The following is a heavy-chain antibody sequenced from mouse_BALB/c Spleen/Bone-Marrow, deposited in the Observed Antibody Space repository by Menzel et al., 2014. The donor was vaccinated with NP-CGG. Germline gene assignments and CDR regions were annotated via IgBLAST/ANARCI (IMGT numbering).Heavy chain of an antibody. Sequence: EVKLVESGPSLVKPSQTLSLTCSVTGDSITNAYWNWIRKFPGNKIDYMGYISYSGNTYYNPSLKSRISITRDTSKNQFYLQLNSVTTEDTATYVCARGTGYYFDYWGQGATLTVSS. CDR3: ARGTGYYFDY. CDR2: ISYSGNT. J-gene: IGHJ2*01. CDR1: GDSITNAY. V-gene: IGHV3-8*02. D-gene: IGHD3-3*01.